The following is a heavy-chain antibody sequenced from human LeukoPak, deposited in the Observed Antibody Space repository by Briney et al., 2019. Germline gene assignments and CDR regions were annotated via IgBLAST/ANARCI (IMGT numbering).Heavy chain of an antibody. CDR2: MSSDGSNE. Sequence: GGSLRLSCGASGFTFRTYAMHWVRQTPDKGLEWVAFMSSDGSNENYADSVKGRFTISRDNSKNTLFLRMNNLTPEDTGVYYCAEGLATTPSYGNWSYAWGQGTLVTVSS. CDR1: GFTFRTYA. CDR3: AEGLATTPSYGNWSYA. D-gene: IGHD3-9*01. V-gene: IGHV3-30*18. J-gene: IGHJ5*02.